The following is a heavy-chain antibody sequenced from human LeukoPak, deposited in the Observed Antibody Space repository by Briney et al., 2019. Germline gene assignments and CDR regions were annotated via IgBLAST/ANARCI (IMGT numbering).Heavy chain of an antibody. CDR2: INPSGGST. CDR1: GYTFTSYC. D-gene: IGHD3-22*01. CDR3: ARAYYDSSGYLAGPFDY. J-gene: IGHJ4*02. V-gene: IGHV1-46*01. Sequence: GASVKVSCKASGYTFTSYCMHWVRQAPGQGLEWMGIINPSGGSTSYAQKFQGRVTMTRDTSTSTVYMELSSLRSEDTAVYYCARAYYDSSGYLAGPFDYWGQGTLVTVSS.